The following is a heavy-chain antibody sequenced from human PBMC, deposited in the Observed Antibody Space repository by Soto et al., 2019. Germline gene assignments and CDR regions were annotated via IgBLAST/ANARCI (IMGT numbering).Heavy chain of an antibody. CDR3: AKDSPIGQQLALDAFDI. CDR1: GFTFSSYA. Sequence: EVQLLESGGGLVQPGGFLRLSCAASGFTFSSYAMSWVRQAPGKGLEWVSVISGSGGSTYYADSVKGRFTISRDNSRNTLYLQMNSLRGEDTAVYYCAKDSPIGQQLALDAFDIWGQGTMVTVSS. V-gene: IGHV3-23*01. CDR2: ISGSGGST. J-gene: IGHJ3*02. D-gene: IGHD6-13*01.